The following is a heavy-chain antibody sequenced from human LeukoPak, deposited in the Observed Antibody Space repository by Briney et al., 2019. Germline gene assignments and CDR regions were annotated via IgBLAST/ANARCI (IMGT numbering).Heavy chain of an antibody. CDR2: IKQDGSDK. CDR1: GFTFSSYW. Sequence: QSGGSLRLSCAASGFTFSSYWMSWVRQAPGKGLEWVAKIKQDGSDKYYVDSVKGRFTISRDNAKNSLYLQMNSLRAEDTAVYYCARDGGVHYDFWSGYYTGDYYYYMDVWGKGTTVTVSS. CDR3: ARDGGVHYDFWSGYYTGDYYYYMDV. V-gene: IGHV3-7*01. D-gene: IGHD3-3*01. J-gene: IGHJ6*03.